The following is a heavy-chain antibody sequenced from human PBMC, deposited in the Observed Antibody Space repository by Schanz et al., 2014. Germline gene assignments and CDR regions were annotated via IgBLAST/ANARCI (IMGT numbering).Heavy chain of an antibody. CDR2: MYINSGST. Sequence: VQLVESGGGLIQPGGSLRLSCAVSGFTVNTNYMSWVRQAPGKGLEWISSMYINSGSTQYADSVKGRFIISRDSSKNTLFLQMNSLRAEDTAQYHCVKEEWWRFDPWGQGTLVTVS. J-gene: IGHJ5*02. CDR3: VKEEWWRFDP. CDR1: GFTVNTNY. V-gene: IGHV3-53*01. D-gene: IGHD2-15*01.